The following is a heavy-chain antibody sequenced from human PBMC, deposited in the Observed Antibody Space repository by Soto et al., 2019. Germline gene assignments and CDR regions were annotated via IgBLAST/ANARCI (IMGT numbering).Heavy chain of an antibody. CDR3: ASGGDTTRYYYGMDV. V-gene: IGHV1-69*12. D-gene: IGHD1-26*01. CDR2: IIPIFGTA. Sequence: QVQLVQSGAEVKKPGSSVKVSCKASGGTFSSYAISWVRQAPGQGLEWMGGIIPIFGTANYAQKFQGRVTITADESTSSAYLDLSSLRSEATAVYYCASGGDTTRYYYGMDVWGQGTTVTVSS. J-gene: IGHJ6*02. CDR1: GGTFSSYA.